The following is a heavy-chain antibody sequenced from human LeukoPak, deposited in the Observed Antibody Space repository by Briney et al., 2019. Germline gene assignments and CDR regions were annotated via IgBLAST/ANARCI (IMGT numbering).Heavy chain of an antibody. V-gene: IGHV5-51*01. CDR1: GYSFTSYW. CDR2: IYPGDSDT. CDR3: SRHFFPYDCGGNSDEGFFDY. D-gene: IGHD4-23*01. J-gene: IGHJ4*02. Sequence: GESLKISCKGSGYSFTSYWIGWVRQMPGKGLEWMGIIYPGDSDTRYSPSFQGQVTISADKSISTAYLQWSSLKASDTAMYYCSRHFFPYDCGGNSDEGFFDYWGQGTLVTVSS.